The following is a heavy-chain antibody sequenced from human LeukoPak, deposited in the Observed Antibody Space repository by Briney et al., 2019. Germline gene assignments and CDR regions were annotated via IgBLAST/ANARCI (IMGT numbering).Heavy chain of an antibody. D-gene: IGHD2-2*02. V-gene: IGHV4-39*07. Sequence: SETLSLTCTVSGGSISSSSYYWGWIRQPPGKGLEWIGTIYYSGTTYYNPSLKSRVTISVDTSKNQFSLKLSSVTAADTAVYYCARGVVVPAAIPPTRYYYMDVWGKGTTVTISS. J-gene: IGHJ6*03. CDR1: GGSISSSSYY. CDR3: ARGVVVPAAIPPTRYYYMDV. CDR2: IYYSGTT.